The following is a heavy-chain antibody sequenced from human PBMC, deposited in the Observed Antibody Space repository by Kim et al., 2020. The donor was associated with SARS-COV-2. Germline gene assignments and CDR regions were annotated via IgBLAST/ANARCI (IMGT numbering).Heavy chain of an antibody. V-gene: IGHV3-30*18. CDR3: AKDGMVRGVKGNFNGMDV. D-gene: IGHD3-10*01. Sequence: GGSLRLSCAASGFTFSSYGMHWVRQAPGKGLEWVAVISYDGSNKYYADSVKGRFTISRDNSKNTLYLQMNSLRAEDTAVYYCAKDGMVRGVKGNFNGMDVWGQGTTVTVSS. CDR2: ISYDGSNK. CDR1: GFTFSSYG. J-gene: IGHJ6*02.